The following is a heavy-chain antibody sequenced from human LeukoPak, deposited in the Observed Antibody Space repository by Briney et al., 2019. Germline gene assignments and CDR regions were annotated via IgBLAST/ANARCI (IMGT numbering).Heavy chain of an antibody. CDR3: ARDRWGGYDLGDY. V-gene: IGHV1-69*10. Sequence: SVKVSCKASGGSFSSSTLSWVRQAPGQGLEWMGGIIPILGIANYAQKFQGRVTITADKSTSTAYMELSSLRSEDTAVYYCARDRWGGYDLGDYWGQGTLVTVSS. D-gene: IGHD5-12*01. CDR1: GGSFSSST. J-gene: IGHJ4*02. CDR2: IIPILGIA.